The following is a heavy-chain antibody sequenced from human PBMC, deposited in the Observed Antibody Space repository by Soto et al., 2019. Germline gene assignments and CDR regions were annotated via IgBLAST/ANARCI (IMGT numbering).Heavy chain of an antibody. CDR3: AHSASVPCCYYFDS. CDR1: GFSLSSIGVA. D-gene: IGHD1-26*01. J-gene: IGHJ4*02. Sequence: SGPTLVNTTQTLTLTCTFSGFSLSSIGVAVGWIRQPPGKALEWLALLYWNDDRRYSPSLKSRLTITKDTSKNQVVLTMTNMDPADTATYYCAHSASVPCCYYFDSWGQGTLVTVSS. V-gene: IGHV2-5*01. CDR2: LYWNDDR.